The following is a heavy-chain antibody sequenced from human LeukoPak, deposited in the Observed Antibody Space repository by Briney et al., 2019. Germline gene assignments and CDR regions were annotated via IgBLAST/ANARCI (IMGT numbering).Heavy chain of an antibody. CDR3: ATTTGGPYNWFDP. CDR1: GYSIRSAYY. V-gene: IGHV4-38-2*02. Sequence: PSETLSLTCTVSGYSIRSAYYWGWIRQPPGKGLEWIGTIYQSGSTSYNPSLKSRVTILVDTSKNQFSLKLSSVTAADTAVYYCATTTGGPYNWFDPWGQGTLVTVSS. CDR2: IYQSGST. D-gene: IGHD1-1*01. J-gene: IGHJ5*02.